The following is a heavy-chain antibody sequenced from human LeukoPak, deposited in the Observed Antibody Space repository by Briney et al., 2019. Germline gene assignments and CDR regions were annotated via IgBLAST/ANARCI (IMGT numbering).Heavy chain of an antibody. J-gene: IGHJ4*02. Sequence: PSETLSLTCTVSGGSVSSGSYYWRWIRQPPGKGLEWIGYIYYSGSTNYNPSLKSRVTISVDTSKNQFSLKLSSVTAADTAVYYCARESSQRWTFDYWGQGTLVTVSS. V-gene: IGHV4-61*01. D-gene: IGHD3/OR15-3a*01. CDR1: GGSVSSGSYY. CDR3: ARESSQRWTFDY. CDR2: IYYSGST.